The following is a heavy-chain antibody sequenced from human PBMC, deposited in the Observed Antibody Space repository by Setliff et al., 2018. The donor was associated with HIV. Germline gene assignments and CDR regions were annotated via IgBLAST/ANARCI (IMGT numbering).Heavy chain of an antibody. CDR2: IYYRGST. CDR3: ARGWGHDGFDF. J-gene: IGHJ3*01. Sequence: SETLSLTCTVSGGSISSSSYYWGWIRQPPGKGLEWIGSIYYRGSTYYNPSLKSRVTISVDTSKNQFSLKLNSVTAADTAVYYCARGWGHDGFDFWGQGTMVTVSS. V-gene: IGHV4-39*01. D-gene: IGHD6-19*01. CDR1: GGSISSSSYY.